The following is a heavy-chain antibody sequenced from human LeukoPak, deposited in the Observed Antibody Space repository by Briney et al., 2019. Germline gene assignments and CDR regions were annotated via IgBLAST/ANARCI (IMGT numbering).Heavy chain of an antibody. CDR2: ISGSGGRT. D-gene: IGHD3-22*01. CDR3: AKAEGSAGYYYDSTGYYNLDY. J-gene: IGHJ4*02. CDR1: GYTFSNYA. Sequence: AGGSLRLSYAASGYTFSNYAMSWVRQAPGKGLEWVSGISGSGGRTNYADSVKGRFTISRDNSKNTLYLQMNSLRAEDTAVYYCAKAEGSAGYYYDSTGYYNLDYWGQGTLVTVSS. V-gene: IGHV3-23*01.